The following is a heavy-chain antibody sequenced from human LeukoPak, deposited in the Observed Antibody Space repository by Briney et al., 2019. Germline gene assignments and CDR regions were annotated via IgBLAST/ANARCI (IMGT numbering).Heavy chain of an antibody. J-gene: IGHJ3*02. CDR2: IYYSGST. Sequence: SETLSLTCTVSGGSISSSSYYWGWIRQHPGKGLEWIGYIYYSGSTYYNPSLKSRVTISVDTSKNQFSLKLSSVTAADTAVYYCARDRQYSSSSNAFDIWGQGTMVTVSS. CDR3: ARDRQYSSSSNAFDI. V-gene: IGHV4-31*03. D-gene: IGHD6-13*01. CDR1: GGSISSSSYY.